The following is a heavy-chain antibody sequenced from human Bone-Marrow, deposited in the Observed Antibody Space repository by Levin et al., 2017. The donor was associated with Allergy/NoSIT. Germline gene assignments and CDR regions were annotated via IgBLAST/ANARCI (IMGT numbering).Heavy chain of an antibody. J-gene: IGHJ4*02. Sequence: GGSLRLSCAASGFTFSSFGMHWVRQAPGKGLQWVAVISYDGINKYYADSVKGRFTSSRDNSKNTLYLQMNSLRAADPAVSYCAKDLRFLRYSFDYWGQATLLTVSS. D-gene: IGHD3-3*01. CDR3: AKDLRFLRYSFDY. CDR2: ISYDGINK. V-gene: IGHV3-30*18. CDR1: GFTFSSFG.